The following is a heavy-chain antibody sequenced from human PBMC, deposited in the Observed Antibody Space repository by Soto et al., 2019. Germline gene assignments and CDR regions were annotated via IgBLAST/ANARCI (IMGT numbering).Heavy chain of an antibody. V-gene: IGHV4-61*02. Sequence: PSETLSLTCAVSGGSISGSYYYWTWIRQAAGKRLECIGRVFSSGTTNYNPSLKSRVTMSVDTSKNQLSLKLTSVTAADTAVYYCARVGDSGYYWYFDYWGQGALVTVSS. CDR3: ARVGDSGYYWYFDY. CDR2: VFSSGTT. D-gene: IGHD3-22*01. J-gene: IGHJ4*02. CDR1: GGSISGSYYY.